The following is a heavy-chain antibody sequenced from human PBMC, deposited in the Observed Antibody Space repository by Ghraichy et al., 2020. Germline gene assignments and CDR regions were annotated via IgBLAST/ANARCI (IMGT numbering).Heavy chain of an antibody. CDR1: GFTFSSYS. CDR2: ISRTSSYI. J-gene: IGHJ3*01. V-gene: IGHV3-21*01. Sequence: GESLNISCAASGFTFSSYSMNWVRQAPGKGLEWVSLISRTSSYIKNADSVKGRFTISRDNAKNSLYLQMNSLRAEDTAVYYCARAYYYGPGSLYDAFDLWLQRTLVTVSP. CDR3: ARAYYYGPGSLYDAFDL. D-gene: IGHD3-10*01.